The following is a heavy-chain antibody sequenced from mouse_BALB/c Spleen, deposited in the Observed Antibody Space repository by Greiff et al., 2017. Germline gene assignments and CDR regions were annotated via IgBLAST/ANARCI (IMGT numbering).Heavy chain of an antibody. Sequence: EVKLVESGGGLVQPGGSRKLSCAASGFTFSSFGMHWVRQAPGKGLEWVAYISSGSSTIYYADTVKGRFTISRDNPKNTLFLQMTSLRSEDTAMYYCARAGNYVGDYFDYWGQGATLTVSS. V-gene: IGHV5-17*02. CDR1: GFTFSSFG. CDR3: ARAGNYVGDYFDY. CDR2: ISSGSSTI. J-gene: IGHJ2*01. D-gene: IGHD2-1*01.